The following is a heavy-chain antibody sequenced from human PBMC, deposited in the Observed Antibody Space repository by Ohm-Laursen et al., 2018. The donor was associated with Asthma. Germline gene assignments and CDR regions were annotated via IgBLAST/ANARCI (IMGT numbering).Heavy chain of an antibody. D-gene: IGHD3-3*01. J-gene: IGHJ4*02. V-gene: IGHV3-21*06. CDR1: GFTFSSSG. CDR2: IGSGSSYI. Sequence: SLRLSCAASGFTFSSSGMNWVRQAPGKGLEWVSSIGSGSSYIYYADSVKGRFTISRDNAKNSLYLQMNSLRAEDTAVYYCARDVMEWYLPAFDFWGQGTLVTVSS. CDR3: ARDVMEWYLPAFDF.